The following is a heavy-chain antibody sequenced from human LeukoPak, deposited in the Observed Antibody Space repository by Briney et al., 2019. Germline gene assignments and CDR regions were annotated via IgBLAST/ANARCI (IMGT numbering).Heavy chain of an antibody. CDR2: INHSGST. D-gene: IGHD3-22*01. Sequence: SETLSLTCAVYGGSFSGYYWSWIRQPPGKGLEWIGEINHSGSTNYNPSLKSRVTISVDTSKNQFSLKLGSVTAADTAVYYCARDYYDSSGYYYGIHDYWGQGTLVTVSS. CDR1: GGSFSGYY. V-gene: IGHV4-34*01. CDR3: ARDYYDSSGYYYGIHDY. J-gene: IGHJ4*02.